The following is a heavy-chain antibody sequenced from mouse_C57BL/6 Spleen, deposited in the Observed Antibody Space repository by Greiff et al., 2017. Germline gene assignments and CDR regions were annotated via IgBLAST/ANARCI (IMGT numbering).Heavy chain of an antibody. Sequence: VQLQQSGPELVKPGASVKMSCKASGYTFTDYNMHWVKQSHGKSLEWIGYINPNNGGTSYNQKFKGKATLTVNKSSSTAYMELRSLTSEDSAVYYGAAFYYGNYGGYWGQGTTLTVSS. V-gene: IGHV1-22*01. J-gene: IGHJ2*01. D-gene: IGHD2-1*01. CDR2: INPNNGGT. CDR1: GYTFTDYN. CDR3: AAFYYGNYGGY.